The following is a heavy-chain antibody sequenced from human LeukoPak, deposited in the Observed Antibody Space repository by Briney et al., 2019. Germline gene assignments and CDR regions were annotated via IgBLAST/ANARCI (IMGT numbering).Heavy chain of an antibody. J-gene: IGHJ4*02. Sequence: GASVKVSCKASGYTFTSYDINWVRQATGQGLEWMGWMNPNSGNTGYAQKFQGRVTMTRNTSISTAYMELSSLRSEDTAVYYCARDLRRGMATINGYWGQGTLVTVSS. D-gene: IGHD5-24*01. V-gene: IGHV1-8*01. CDR2: MNPNSGNT. CDR1: GYTFTSYD. CDR3: ARDLRRGMATINGY.